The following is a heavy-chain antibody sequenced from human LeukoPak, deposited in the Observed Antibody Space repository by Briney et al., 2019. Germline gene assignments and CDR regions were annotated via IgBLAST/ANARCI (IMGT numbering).Heavy chain of an antibody. CDR3: ARDNWNDDAFDI. CDR1: GGSISSYY. J-gene: IGHJ3*02. Sequence: SETLSLTCTVSGGSISSYYWSWIRQPAGKGLEWIGRIYTSWSTNYNPSLKSRVTISVDKSKNQFSLKLSSVTAADTAVYYCARDNWNDDAFDIWGQGTMVTVSS. D-gene: IGHD1-1*01. CDR2: IYTSWST. V-gene: IGHV4-4*07.